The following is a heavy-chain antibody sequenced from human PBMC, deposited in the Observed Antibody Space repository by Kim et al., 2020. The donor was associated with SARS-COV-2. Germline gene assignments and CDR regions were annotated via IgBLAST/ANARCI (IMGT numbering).Heavy chain of an antibody. CDR3: SRRGGGRSRSTGIYFYY. CDR2: INHSVST. Sequence: SETLSLTCAVYGVSFSGYYWSWIRQPPGKGLEWIGEINHSVSTNYNPSLKSGVTTSVDTAKNQFSLQLSRVTAADTAVYYCSRRGGGRSRSTGIYFYY. V-gene: IGHV4-34*01. CDR1: GVSFSGYY. D-gene: IGHD3-10*01. J-gene: IGHJ4*01.